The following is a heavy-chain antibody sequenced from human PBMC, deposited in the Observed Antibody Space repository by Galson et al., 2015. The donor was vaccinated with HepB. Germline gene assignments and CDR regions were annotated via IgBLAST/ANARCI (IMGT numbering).Heavy chain of an antibody. Sequence: SLRLSCAASGFTFSSYKMHWVRQAPGKGLEWVAVISYDGNNKYYADSVKGRFTISRDNSKDTLYLQMNSLRAEDTAVYYCATNTPAAVMRASGMDVWGQGTAVTVSS. CDR2: ISYDGNNK. V-gene: IGHV3-30*04. CDR3: ATNTPAAVMRASGMDV. CDR1: GFTFSSYK. J-gene: IGHJ6*02. D-gene: IGHD2-2*01.